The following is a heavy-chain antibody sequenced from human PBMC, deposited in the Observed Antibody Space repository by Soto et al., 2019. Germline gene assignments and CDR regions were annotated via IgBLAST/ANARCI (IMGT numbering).Heavy chain of an antibody. D-gene: IGHD1-1*01. CDR1: GFTFTNYY. CDR3: ARGDTYYVNWYFDY. V-gene: IGHV1-18*01. J-gene: IGHJ4*02. CDR2: ISAYSGNT. Sequence: QVQLVQSEAEVKKPGASVKVSCKTSGFTFTNYYINWVRQAPGQGLEVMGWISAYSGNTNYAQNLQGSVTMTTDTSASTAYLELRSLRSDDTAVYFCARGDTYYVNWYFDYWGQGTLVTVSS.